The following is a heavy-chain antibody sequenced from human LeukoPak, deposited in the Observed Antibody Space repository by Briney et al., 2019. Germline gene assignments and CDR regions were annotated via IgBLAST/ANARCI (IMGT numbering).Heavy chain of an antibody. J-gene: IGHJ4*02. CDR1: GGTLSSYA. V-gene: IGHV1-69*05. Sequence: SVKVSCKASGGTLSSYAISWVRQAPGQGLEWMGGIIPIFGTANYAQKFQGRVTITTDESTSTAYMELSSLRSEDTAVYYCARESDYVWGSYRFWGQGTLVTVSS. CDR2: IIPIFGTA. CDR3: ARESDYVWGSYRF. D-gene: IGHD3-16*02.